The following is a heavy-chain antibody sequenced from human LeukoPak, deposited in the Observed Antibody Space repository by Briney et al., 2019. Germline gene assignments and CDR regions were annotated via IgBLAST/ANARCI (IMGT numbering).Heavy chain of an antibody. V-gene: IGHV4-34*01. CDR1: GWSFNDYY. J-gene: IGHJ5*02. D-gene: IGHD2-2*01. Sequence: SGTLSLTCAVYGWSFNDYYWNWVRQPPGKGLEWIGEINARGDTNYNPSLKSRVTISVDSSKNQFSLTLTSMIAADTAIYYCARGQVPAARGYNWFDPGGQGTLVTVSS. CDR3: ARGQVPAARGYNWFDP. CDR2: INARGDT.